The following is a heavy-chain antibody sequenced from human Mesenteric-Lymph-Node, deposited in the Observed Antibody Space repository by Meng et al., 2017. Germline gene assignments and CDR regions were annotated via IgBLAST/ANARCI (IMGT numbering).Heavy chain of an antibody. CDR2: MYHSGTT. CDR1: GGSISSSYW. V-gene: IGHV4-4*02. Sequence: QLQQSGPGLVKPSGTFPLTCVVSGGSISSSYWWTWVRQSPGKGLEWIGEMYHSGTTNYNPSLKSRVTISMGKSNNQLSLKLNSVTAADTAVYYCATQESRDGHNPYWGQGTLVTVSP. CDR3: ATQESRDGHNPY. J-gene: IGHJ4*02. D-gene: IGHD5-24*01.